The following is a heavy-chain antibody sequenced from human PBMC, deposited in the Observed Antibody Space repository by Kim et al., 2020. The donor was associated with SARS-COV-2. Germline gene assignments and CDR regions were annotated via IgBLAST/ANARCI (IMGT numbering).Heavy chain of an antibody. D-gene: IGHD3-10*01. CDR3: ARDLYYYGSGGWFDP. J-gene: IGHJ5*02. Sequence: DSVKGRFTISRDNAKNSLYLQMNSRRVEDTAVYYCARDLYYYGSGGWFDPWGQGTLVTVSS. V-gene: IGHV3-21*01.